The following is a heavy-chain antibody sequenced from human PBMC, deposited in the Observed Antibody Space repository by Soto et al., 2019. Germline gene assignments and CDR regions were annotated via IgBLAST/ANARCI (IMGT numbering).Heavy chain of an antibody. Sequence: GGSLRLSCAASGFTFSSYAMSWVRQAPGKGLEWVSAISGSGGSTYYAESVKGRFTVSRDNSKNTMYLQMNSLRDEDTAVYYCAKNSYGDSWNFGLDVWGQGTTVTVSS. CDR3: AKNSYGDSWNFGLDV. D-gene: IGHD4-17*01. CDR1: GFTFSSYA. J-gene: IGHJ6*02. CDR2: ISGSGGST. V-gene: IGHV3-23*01.